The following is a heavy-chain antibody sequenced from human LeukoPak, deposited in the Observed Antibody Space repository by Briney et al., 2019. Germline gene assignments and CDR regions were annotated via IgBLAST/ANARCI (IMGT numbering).Heavy chain of an antibody. D-gene: IGHD3-10*01. Sequence: GGSLRLSCAASGFTFSSYWMSWVRQAPGKGLEWVANIKQDGSEKYYVDSVKGRFTISRDNAKNSLYLQMNSLRAEDTAVYYCARGPSKYYYGSGSYNLYFDYWGQGTLVTVSS. CDR2: IKQDGSEK. CDR3: ARGPSKYYYGSGSYNLYFDY. CDR1: GFTFSSYW. V-gene: IGHV3-7*01. J-gene: IGHJ4*02.